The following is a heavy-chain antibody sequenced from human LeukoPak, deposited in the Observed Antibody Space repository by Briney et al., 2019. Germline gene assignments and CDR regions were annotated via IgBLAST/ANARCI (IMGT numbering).Heavy chain of an antibody. J-gene: IGHJ3*02. CDR2: IYYSGST. CDR1: GGSISSSSYY. Sequence: SETLSLTCTVSGGSISSSSYYWGWIRQPPGKGLEWIGSIYYSGSTYYNPSLKSRVTISVDTSKNQFSLKLSSVTAADTAVYYCARGHRSTSGRYTNDAFDIWGQGTMVTVSS. V-gene: IGHV4-39*07. CDR3: ARGHRSTSGRYTNDAFDI. D-gene: IGHD2-2*01.